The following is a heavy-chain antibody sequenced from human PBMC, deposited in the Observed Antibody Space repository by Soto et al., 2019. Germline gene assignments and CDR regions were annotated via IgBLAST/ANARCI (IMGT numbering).Heavy chain of an antibody. D-gene: IGHD4-17*01. CDR1: GGSISSGGYY. CDR2: IYYSGTT. CDR3: ARTTAVPNTLRSRYFFDY. J-gene: IGHJ4*02. V-gene: IGHV4-61*08. Sequence: SETLSLTCTVSGGSISSGGYYWSWIRQHPGKGLEWIGYIYYSGTTNYNPSLKSRVTISVDLSKNRFSLRLSSVTTADTALYYCARTTAVPNTLRSRYFFDYWGQGTLVTVSS.